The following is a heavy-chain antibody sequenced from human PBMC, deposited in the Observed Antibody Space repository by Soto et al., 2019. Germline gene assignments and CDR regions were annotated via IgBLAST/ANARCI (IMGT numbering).Heavy chain of an antibody. J-gene: IGHJ4*02. V-gene: IGHV4-59*01. CDR1: GGSISSYY. D-gene: IGHD6-13*01. CDR2: IYYSGST. CDR3: ARGGYSSSWYHPYFDY. Sequence: QVQLQESGPGLVKPSETLSLTCTVSGGSISSYYWSWIRQPPGKGLEWIGYIYYSGSTNYNPSLKSRVTIAVDTSKNQFSLKLRSVTAADTAVYYCARGGYSSSWYHPYFDYWGQGTLVTVSS.